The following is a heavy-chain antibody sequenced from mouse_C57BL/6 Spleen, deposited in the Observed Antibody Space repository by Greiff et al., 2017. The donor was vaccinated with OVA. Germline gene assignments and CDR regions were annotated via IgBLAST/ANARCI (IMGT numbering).Heavy chain of an antibody. J-gene: IGHJ3*01. CDR1: GFTFSDYG. Sequence: EVQLVESGGGLVKPGGSLKLSCAASGFTFSDYGMHWVRQAPEKGLEWVAYISSGSSTIYYADTVKGRFTISRDNAKNTLFLQMTSLRSEDTAMYYCARSPYDYGSRWFAYWGQGTLVTVSA. V-gene: IGHV5-17*01. CDR2: ISSGSSTI. D-gene: IGHD1-1*01. CDR3: ARSPYDYGSRWFAY.